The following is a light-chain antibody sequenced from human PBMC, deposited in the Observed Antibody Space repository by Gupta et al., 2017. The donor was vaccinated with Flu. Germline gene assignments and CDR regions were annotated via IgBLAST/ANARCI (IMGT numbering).Light chain of an antibody. CDR2: ESN. Sequence: QKVTSSCSGSRSNIGNNNVSWNQQLPGKDLKLLICESNKRAYRIPDRFSGNKSGTSATLGITGLQTGHEADYYCGTWDSSSGVFGGGTKLTVL. V-gene: IGLV1-51*02. CDR1: RSNIGNNN. CDR3: GTWDSSSGV. J-gene: IGLJ2*01.